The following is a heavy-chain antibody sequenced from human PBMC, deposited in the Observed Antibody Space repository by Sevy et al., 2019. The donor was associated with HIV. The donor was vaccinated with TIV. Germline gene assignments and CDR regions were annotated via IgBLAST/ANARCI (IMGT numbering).Heavy chain of an antibody. CDR2: ISYEGSNK. Sequence: GGSLRLSCAASGFLFSSSAMHWVRQAPGKGLEWVAVISYEGSNKYYADFVKGRFTISRDNSQNTLYLRVNSLRPEDTAVYYCARDVVLTTDYSYGMDVWGQGTTVTVSS. CDR1: GFLFSSSA. J-gene: IGHJ6*02. V-gene: IGHV3-30-3*01. D-gene: IGHD4-17*01. CDR3: ARDVVLTTDYSYGMDV.